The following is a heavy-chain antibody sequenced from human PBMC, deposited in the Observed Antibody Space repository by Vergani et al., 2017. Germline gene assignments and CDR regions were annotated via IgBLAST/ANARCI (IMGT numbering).Heavy chain of an antibody. Sequence: QVQLVESGGGVVQPGGSLRLSCAASGFTFSSYGMHWVRQAPGKGLGWVAFIRYDGSNKYYADSVKGRFTISRDNSKNTLYLQMNSLRAEDTAVYYCAKSMYSSGWSFDYWGQGTLVTVSS. CDR2: IRYDGSNK. D-gene: IGHD6-19*01. CDR3: AKSMYSSGWSFDY. J-gene: IGHJ4*02. V-gene: IGHV3-30*02. CDR1: GFTFSSYG.